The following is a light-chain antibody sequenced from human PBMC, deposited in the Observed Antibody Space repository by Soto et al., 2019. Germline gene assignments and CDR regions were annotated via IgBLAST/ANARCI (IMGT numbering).Light chain of an antibody. CDR3: SSFTSSTTYV. V-gene: IGLV2-14*02. CDR2: DVS. J-gene: IGLJ1*01. CDR1: SSDVGSHDL. Sequence: QSALTQPASVSGSPGQSIAISCTGTSSDVGSHDLVSWYQQHPGKVPKLIIYDVSSRPSGVSNRFSGSKSGNTASLTISGLQAEVVADYYCSSFTSSTTYVFVTGTKVTVL.